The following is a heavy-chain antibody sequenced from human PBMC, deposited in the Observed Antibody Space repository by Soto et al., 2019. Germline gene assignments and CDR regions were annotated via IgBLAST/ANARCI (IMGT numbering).Heavy chain of an antibody. Sequence: EVQLVESGGGLVKPGGSLRLSCAASGFSFSDYSMNWVRQAPGKRLEWVSSIDSSSVYIYYADSLKGRFTISRDNTKNSLYLQMNRLSAEDRAVYYCVRDGNFALRGYSFGLDFGGQGTLATVSS. J-gene: IGHJ4*02. D-gene: IGHD5-18*01. CDR2: IDSSSVYI. CDR3: VRDGNFALRGYSFGLDF. CDR1: GFSFSDYS. V-gene: IGHV3-21*02.